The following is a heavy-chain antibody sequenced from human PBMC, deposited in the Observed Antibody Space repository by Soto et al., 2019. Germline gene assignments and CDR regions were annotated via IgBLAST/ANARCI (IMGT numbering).Heavy chain of an antibody. V-gene: IGHV5-51*01. CDR3: ARRGVAAAGPYNWFDP. CDR1: GYSFTSYW. CDR2: IYPGDSDT. Sequence: GESLKISCNGSGYSFTSYWIGWVRQMPGKGLEWMGIIYPGDSDTRYSPSFQGQVTISADKSISTAYLQWSSLKASDTAMYYCARRGVAAAGPYNWFDPWGQGTLVTVSS. D-gene: IGHD6-13*01. J-gene: IGHJ5*02.